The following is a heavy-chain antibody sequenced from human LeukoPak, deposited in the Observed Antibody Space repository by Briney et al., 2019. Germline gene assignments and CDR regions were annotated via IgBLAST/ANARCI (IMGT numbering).Heavy chain of an antibody. V-gene: IGHV4-39*07. J-gene: IGHJ4*02. Sequence: SETLSLTCTVSGGSISSSSYYWGWIRQPPGKGLEWIGSIYYSGSIYYNPSLKSRVTISVDTSKNQFSLKLSSVTAADTAVYYCARETYYYDSSGYYNDYWGQGTLVTVSS. D-gene: IGHD3-22*01. CDR1: GGSISSSSYY. CDR2: IYYSGSI. CDR3: ARETYYYDSSGYYNDY.